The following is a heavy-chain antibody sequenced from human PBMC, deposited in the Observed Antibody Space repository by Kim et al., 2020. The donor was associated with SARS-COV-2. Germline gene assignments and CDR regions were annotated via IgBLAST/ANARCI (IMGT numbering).Heavy chain of an antibody. V-gene: IGHV3-33*01. CDR3: ARDPGIVGATPYYYYGMDV. CDR1: GFTFSSYG. Sequence: GGSLRLSCAASGFTFSSYGMHWVRQAPGKGLEWVAVIWYDGSNKYYADSVKGRFTISRDNSKNTLYLQMNSLRAEDTAVYYCARDPGIVGATPYYYYGMDVWGQGTTVTVSS. J-gene: IGHJ6*02. D-gene: IGHD1-26*01. CDR2: IWYDGSNK.